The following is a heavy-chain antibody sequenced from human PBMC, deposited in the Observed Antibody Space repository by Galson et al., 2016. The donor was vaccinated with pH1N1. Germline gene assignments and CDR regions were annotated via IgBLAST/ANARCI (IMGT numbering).Heavy chain of an antibody. V-gene: IGHV1-69*13. CDR3: AREDYYDVDLSDWYFDL. CDR2: IIPIFKTT. Sequence: SVKVSCKASGGTFGSYGINWVRQAPGQGLEWMGGIIPIFKTTKYAQNFQGRVTITADESTTTAYRELSSLRSEDTALYYCAREDYYDVDLSDWYFDLWGRGTLVTVSS. J-gene: IGHJ2*01. D-gene: IGHD3-22*01. CDR1: GGTFGSYG.